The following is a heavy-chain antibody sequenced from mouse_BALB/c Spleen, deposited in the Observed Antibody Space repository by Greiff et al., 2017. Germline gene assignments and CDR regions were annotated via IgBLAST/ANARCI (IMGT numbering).Heavy chain of an antibody. J-gene: IGHJ4*01. D-gene: IGHD1-1*01. CDR2: IWSGGST. CDR1: GFSLTSYG. V-gene: IGHV2-4-1*01. Sequence: VKLVESGPGLVQPSQSLSITCTVSGFSLTSYGVHWVRQSPGKGLEWLGVIWSGGSTDYNAAFISRLSISKDNSKSQVFFKMNSLQADDTAIYYCARKVVATYYYAMDYWGQGTSVTVSS. CDR3: ARKVVATYYYAMDY.